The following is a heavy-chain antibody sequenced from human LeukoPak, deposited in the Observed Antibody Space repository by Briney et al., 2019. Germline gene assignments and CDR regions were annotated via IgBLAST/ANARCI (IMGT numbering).Heavy chain of an antibody. V-gene: IGHV4-4*07. J-gene: IGHJ6*03. CDR2: IYTSGST. Sequence: SETLSLTCTGSGGSISSYYWSWIRQPAGKGLERIGRIYTSGSTNYNPSLKSRVTMSVDTSKNQFSLKLSSVTAADTAVYYCASVIGYCSSTSCYDPPYYYYYMDVWGKGTTVTGSS. CDR3: ASVIGYCSSTSCYDPPYYYYYMDV. D-gene: IGHD2-2*01. CDR1: GGSISSYY.